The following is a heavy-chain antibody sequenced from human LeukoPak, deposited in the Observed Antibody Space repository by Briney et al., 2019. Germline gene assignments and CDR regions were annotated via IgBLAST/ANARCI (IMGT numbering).Heavy chain of an antibody. CDR2: INHSGST. D-gene: IGHD2-8*01. J-gene: IGHJ5*02. Sequence: SETLSLTCAVYGGSFSGYYWSWIRQPPGKGLEWIGEINHSGSTNYNPSLKSRVTISVDTSKNQFSLKLSSVTAADTAVYYCARGNGWFDPWGQGTLVTVSS. V-gene: IGHV4-34*01. CDR1: GGSFSGYY. CDR3: ARGNGWFDP.